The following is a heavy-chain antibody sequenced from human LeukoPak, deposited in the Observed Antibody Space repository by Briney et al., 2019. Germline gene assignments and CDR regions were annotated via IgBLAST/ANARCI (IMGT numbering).Heavy chain of an antibody. Sequence: SGRSLRLSCAASGFTFSSYAMHWVRQAPGKGLEWVAVISYDGSNKYYADSVKGRFTIFRDNSKNTLYLQMNSLRAEDTAVYYCARGGPGSITMIVVVIKYYFDYWGQGTLVTVSS. D-gene: IGHD3-22*01. V-gene: IGHV3-30-3*01. J-gene: IGHJ4*02. CDR1: GFTFSSYA. CDR2: ISYDGSNK. CDR3: ARGGPGSITMIVVVIKYYFDY.